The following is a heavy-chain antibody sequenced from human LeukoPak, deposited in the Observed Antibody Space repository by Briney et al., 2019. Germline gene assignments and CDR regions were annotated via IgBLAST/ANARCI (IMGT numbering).Heavy chain of an antibody. J-gene: IGHJ6*03. D-gene: IGHD2-2*01. CDR3: ARSLGYCSSTSCYYYMDV. V-gene: IGHV1-69*01. CDR1: GGTFSSYA. Sequence: SVKVSCKASGGTFSSYAISWVRQAPGQGLEWMGGVIPIFGTANYAQKFQGRVTITADESTSTAYMGLSSLRSEDTAVYYCARSLGYCSSTSCYYYMDVWGKGTTVTVSS. CDR2: VIPIFGTA.